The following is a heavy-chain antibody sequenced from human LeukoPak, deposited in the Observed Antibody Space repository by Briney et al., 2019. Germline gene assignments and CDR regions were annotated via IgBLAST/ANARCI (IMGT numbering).Heavy chain of an antibody. D-gene: IGHD5-12*01. CDR3: AKGSGYVPY. Sequence: PGRSLRLSCAASGFTFDDYAMHWVRQAPGKGLEWVSSISSSSSYIYYADSVKGRFTISRDNAKNSLYLQMNSLRAEDTAVYYCAKGSGYVPYWGQGTLVTVSS. V-gene: IGHV3-21*01. J-gene: IGHJ4*02. CDR1: GFTFDDYA. CDR2: ISSSSSYI.